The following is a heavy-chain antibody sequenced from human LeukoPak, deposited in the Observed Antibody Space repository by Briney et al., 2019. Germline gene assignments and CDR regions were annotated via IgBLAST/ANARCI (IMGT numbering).Heavy chain of an antibody. CDR3: AILSWDGRGSFY. CDR2: IRSGGENT. D-gene: IGHD2/OR15-2a*01. V-gene: IGHV3-23*01. CDR1: GFTFSTYS. J-gene: IGHJ4*02. Sequence: GGSLRLSCAASGFTFSTYSMSWVRQAPGNGLEWVSAIRSGGENTYYADSVRGRFTISRDNSRGTLSLQMNSLRAEDTAVYFCAILSWDGRGSFYWGQGTLVTVSS.